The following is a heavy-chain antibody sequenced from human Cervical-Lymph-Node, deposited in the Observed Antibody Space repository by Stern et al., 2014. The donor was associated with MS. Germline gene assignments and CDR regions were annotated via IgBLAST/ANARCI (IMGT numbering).Heavy chain of an antibody. CDR1: GYSLPEAS. CDR2: FEPGDGET. Sequence: QLVQSGAEVKKPGASVQVSCKVSGYSLPEASMHWVRQAPGKGLEWMGSFEPGDGETTYEEKFHGRVTMTEDTSTETAYIDLSSLRSADTAVYYCATLGSSSGYKYWGQGTLVIVSS. V-gene: IGHV1-24*01. J-gene: IGHJ4*02. D-gene: IGHD2-2*02. CDR3: ATLGSSSGYKY.